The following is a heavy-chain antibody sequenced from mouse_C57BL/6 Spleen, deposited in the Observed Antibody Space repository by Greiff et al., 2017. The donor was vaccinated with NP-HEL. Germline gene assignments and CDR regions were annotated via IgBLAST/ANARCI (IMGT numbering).Heavy chain of an antibody. J-gene: IGHJ4*01. CDR2: ISSGGSYT. D-gene: IGHD1-3*01. CDR1: GFTFSSYG. V-gene: IGHV5-6*01. CDR3: ARHIPPSGYAMDY. Sequence: EVMLVESGGDLVKPGGSLKLSCAASGFTFSSYGMSWVRQTPDKRLEWVATISSGGSYTYYPDSVKGRFTISRDNAKNTLYLQMSSLKSEDTAMYYCARHIPPSGYAMDYWGQGTSVTVSS.